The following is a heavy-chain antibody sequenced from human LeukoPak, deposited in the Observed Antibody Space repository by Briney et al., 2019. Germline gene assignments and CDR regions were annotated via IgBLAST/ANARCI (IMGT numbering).Heavy chain of an antibody. CDR2: ISRGSTYI. CDR3: ASFWSHYYYMDV. V-gene: IGHV3-21*01. CDR1: GFTFDSYA. J-gene: IGHJ6*03. D-gene: IGHD3-3*01. Sequence: GGSLRLSCTVSGFTFDSYAMIWVRQAQGKGLEWISSISRGSTYIYYADSVRGRFTISRDNARDSLFLQMNNLRAEDTAVYYCASFWSHYYYMDVWGKGTTVLVSS.